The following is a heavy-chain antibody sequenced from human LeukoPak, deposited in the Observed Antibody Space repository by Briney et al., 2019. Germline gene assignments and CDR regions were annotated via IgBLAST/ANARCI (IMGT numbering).Heavy chain of an antibody. J-gene: IGHJ4*02. Sequence: GSLRLSCAASGLTFSSYAMSWVRQAPGKGLEWVSTISGSGGITYYADSVKGRFTISRDNAKNTLCLQMNSLRAEDTAVYYCAKGGSGSYARLNYFDYWGQGTLVTVSS. CDR3: AKGGSGSYARLNYFDY. CDR2: ISGSGGIT. D-gene: IGHD1-26*01. V-gene: IGHV3-23*01. CDR1: GLTFSSYA.